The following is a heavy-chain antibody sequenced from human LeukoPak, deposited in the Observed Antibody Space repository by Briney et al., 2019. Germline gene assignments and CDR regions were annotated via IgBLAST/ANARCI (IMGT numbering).Heavy chain of an antibody. CDR3: AYGYSYIAF. D-gene: IGHD5-18*01. CDR2: INPIFGTT. Sequence: ASVKVSCKASGGTFSSYVFTWVRQAPGQGLEWMGGINPIFGTTDYAEKFQGRVTITADASTYTAFMELSSLRSEDSAVYYCAYGYSYIAFWGQGTLVTVSS. V-gene: IGHV1-69*13. CDR1: GGTFSSYV. J-gene: IGHJ4*02.